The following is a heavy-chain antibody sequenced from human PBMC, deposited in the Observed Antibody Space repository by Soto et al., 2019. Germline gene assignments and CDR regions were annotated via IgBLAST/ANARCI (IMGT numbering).Heavy chain of an antibody. V-gene: IGHV3-72*01. CDR2: TRNKANSYTT. Sequence: EVQLVESGGGLVQPGGSLRLSCAASGFTFSDHYMDWVRQAPGKGLEWVGRTRNKANSYTTEYAASVKGRFTISRDDSKNSLYLQMNSLKTEDTAVYYCARGPRYCSGGSCYSSNPWGQGTLVTVSS. J-gene: IGHJ5*02. CDR1: GFTFSDHY. CDR3: ARGPRYCSGGSCYSSNP. D-gene: IGHD2-15*01.